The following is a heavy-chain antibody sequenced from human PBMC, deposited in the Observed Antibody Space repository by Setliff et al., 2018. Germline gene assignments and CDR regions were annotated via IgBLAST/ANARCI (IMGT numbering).Heavy chain of an antibody. Sequence: PSETLSLTFTVSGGSVSSGSYYWSWIRQPAGKGLEWFGHIYKSGSTNYNPSLKSRVTMSLDTSKNQFSLNLYSVTAADTAVYYCARAFDSSGYYGEPHTHYFDNWGQGTLVTVSS. CDR3: ARAFDSSGYYGEPHTHYFDN. D-gene: IGHD3-22*01. V-gene: IGHV4-61*09. J-gene: IGHJ4*02. CDR1: GGSVSSGSYY. CDR2: IYKSGST.